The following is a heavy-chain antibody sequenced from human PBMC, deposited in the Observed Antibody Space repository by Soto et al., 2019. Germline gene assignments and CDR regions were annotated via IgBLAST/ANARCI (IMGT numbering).Heavy chain of an antibody. Sequence: QVQLVQSGAEVKKPGASVKVSCKASGYTFTSYGISWVRQAPGQGLEWMGWISAYNGNTNYAQKLQGRVNMTTDTSTSTAYMEPRSLRSDDTAVYYCAREPTLYYYDSSGYYSWFDPWGQGTLVTVSS. J-gene: IGHJ5*02. CDR3: AREPTLYYYDSSGYYSWFDP. CDR2: ISAYNGNT. D-gene: IGHD3-22*01. V-gene: IGHV1-18*01. CDR1: GYTFTSYG.